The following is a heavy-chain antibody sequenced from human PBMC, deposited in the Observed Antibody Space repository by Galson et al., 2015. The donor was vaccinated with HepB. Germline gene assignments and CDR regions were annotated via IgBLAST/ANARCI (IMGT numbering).Heavy chain of an antibody. V-gene: IGHV1-69*13. CDR3: ARAKLLTIFGVVEDRYYYMDV. Sequence: SVKVSCKASGGTFSSYAISWVRQAPGQGLEWMGGIIPIFGTANYAQKFQGRVTITADESTSTAYMELSSLRSEDTAVYYCARAKLLTIFGVVEDRYYYMDVWGKGTTVTVSS. J-gene: IGHJ6*03. CDR2: IIPIFGTA. CDR1: GGTFSSYA. D-gene: IGHD3-3*01.